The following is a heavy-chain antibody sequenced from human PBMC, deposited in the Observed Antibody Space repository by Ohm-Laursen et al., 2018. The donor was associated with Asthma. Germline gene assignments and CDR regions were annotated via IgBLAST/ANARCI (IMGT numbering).Heavy chain of an antibody. CDR1: GFTFSSYG. Sequence: SLRLSCSASGFTFSSYGMHWARQAPGKGLEWVAVISYDGSNKYYADSVKGRFTISRDNSKNTLYLQMNSLRAEDTAVYYCAKSGSSGYFADFYFDYWGQGTLVTVSS. D-gene: IGHD3-22*01. J-gene: IGHJ4*02. CDR2: ISYDGSNK. CDR3: AKSGSSGYFADFYFDY. V-gene: IGHV3-30*18.